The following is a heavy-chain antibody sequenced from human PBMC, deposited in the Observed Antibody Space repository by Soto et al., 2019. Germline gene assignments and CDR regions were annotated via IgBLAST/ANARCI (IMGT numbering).Heavy chain of an antibody. Sequence: QVQLVQSGAEVKKPGSSVKVSCRASAGSFNDYAISWVRQAPGEGLEWMGGIIPIFGTANYAQKFQGRVTITADESTSTAYMELSSLRSEDTAVYYCARGVRVIVPYYYGMDVWGQGTTVTVSS. J-gene: IGHJ6*02. CDR3: ARGVRVIVPYYYGMDV. CDR1: AGSFNDYA. V-gene: IGHV1-69*01. CDR2: IIPIFGTA. D-gene: IGHD3-16*02.